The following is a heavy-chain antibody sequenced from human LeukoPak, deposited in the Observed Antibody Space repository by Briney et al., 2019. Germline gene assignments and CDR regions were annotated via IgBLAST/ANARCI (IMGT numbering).Heavy chain of an antibody. D-gene: IGHD3-10*01. Sequence: PGGSLRLSCAASGFTFSSYSMNWVRQAPGKGLEWVSSISSSSSYIYYADSVKGRFTISRDNAKNSLYLQMNSLRAEDTAVYYCARDDRGFGIFYGMDVWGQGTTVTVSS. CDR3: ARDDRGFGIFYGMDV. V-gene: IGHV3-21*01. CDR1: GFTFSSYS. J-gene: IGHJ6*02. CDR2: ISSSSSYI.